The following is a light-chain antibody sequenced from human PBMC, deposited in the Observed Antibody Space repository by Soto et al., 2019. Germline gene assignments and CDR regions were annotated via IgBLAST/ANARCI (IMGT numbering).Light chain of an antibody. CDR1: QSLLHSNGYNF. Sequence: IVMTQSPLSLPVTPGEPASISCRSSQSLLHSNGYNFLDWYLQKPGQSPQLLIYLGSNRASGVPDRFSGSGSGTDFTLKISRVEAEDVGVYYCMSALQTPWTVGQRAKVDI. V-gene: IGKV2-28*01. J-gene: IGKJ1*01. CDR2: LGS. CDR3: MSALQTPWT.